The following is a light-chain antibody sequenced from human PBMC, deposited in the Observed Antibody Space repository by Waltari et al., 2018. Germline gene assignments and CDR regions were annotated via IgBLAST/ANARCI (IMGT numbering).Light chain of an antibody. V-gene: IGKV3-11*01. J-gene: IGKJ4*01. CDR3: QQRYNWPPLT. CDR1: QTLGTY. CDR2: DAS. Sequence: VVLTQSPVTLSLSPGETATLPCRASQTLGTYLAWYQHKLGQSPRLLIYDASTRATGIPARFSGSGSGTDFTLTISGLEAEDSAFYYCQQRYNWPPLTFGGGTKVQTK.